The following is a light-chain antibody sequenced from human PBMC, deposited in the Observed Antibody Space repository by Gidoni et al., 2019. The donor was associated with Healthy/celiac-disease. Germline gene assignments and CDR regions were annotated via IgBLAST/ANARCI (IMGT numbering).Light chain of an antibody. CDR3: QQYGSSPVT. V-gene: IGKV3-20*01. Sequence: EIVLTQSPGTLSLSPGERATLSCRASQSVSSSYLAWYQQKPGQAPRLLIYGASSRATGIPDRFSGSGSGTDFTLTISRLEPEDFAVYYWQQYGSSPVTFGQGTKLEIK. J-gene: IGKJ2*01. CDR1: QSVSSSY. CDR2: GAS.